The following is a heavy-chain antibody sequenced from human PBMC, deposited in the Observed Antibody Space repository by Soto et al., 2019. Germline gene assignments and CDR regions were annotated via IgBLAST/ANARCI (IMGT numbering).Heavy chain of an antibody. CDR2: IGGSGSSS. D-gene: IGHD6-13*01. V-gene: IGHV3-23*01. Sequence: VQLLESGGGWVQPGGSLRLSCAASGFTFSSSAMTWVRQAPGKGLEWVSAIGGSGSSSHYADSVQGRFTISRDNSKNTMYLQMNTPTAEDTAVYFCAKGVSAAGVLEYWGQRTPVNVSS. CDR3: AKGVSAAGVLEY. CDR1: GFTFSSSA. J-gene: IGHJ4*02.